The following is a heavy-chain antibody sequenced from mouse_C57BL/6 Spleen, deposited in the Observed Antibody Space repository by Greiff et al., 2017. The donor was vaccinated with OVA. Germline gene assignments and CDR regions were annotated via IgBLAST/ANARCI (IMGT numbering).Heavy chain of an antibody. D-gene: IGHD1-1*01. J-gene: IGHJ1*03. CDR2: ISSGSSTI. V-gene: IGHV5-17*01. CDR1: GFTFSDYG. CDR3: ARRYYGSSPWYFDV. Sequence: EVQWVESGGGLVKPGGSLKLSCAASGFTFSDYGMHWVRQAPEKGLEWVAYISSGSSTIYYADTVKGRFTISRDNAKNTLFLQMTSLRSEDTAMYYCARRYYGSSPWYFDVWGTGTTVTVSS.